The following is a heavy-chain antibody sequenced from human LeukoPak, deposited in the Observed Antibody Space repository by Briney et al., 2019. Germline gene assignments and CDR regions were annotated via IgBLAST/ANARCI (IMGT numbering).Heavy chain of an antibody. CDR3: ARHTLWRFDY. Sequence: GGSLRLSCAAYGFTFTNYWLTWVRQAPGKGLEWVANINQDGGTEYYVDTVRGRFTISRDNAKNLVYLQINSLRAEDTAVYFCARHTLWRFDYWGQGALVSVSS. D-gene: IGHD1-1*01. V-gene: IGHV3-7*01. J-gene: IGHJ4*02. CDR1: GFTFTNYW. CDR2: INQDGGTE.